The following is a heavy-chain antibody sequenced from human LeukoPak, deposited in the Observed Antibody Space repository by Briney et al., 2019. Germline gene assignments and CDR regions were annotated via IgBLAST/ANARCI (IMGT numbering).Heavy chain of an antibody. CDR2: IGSSGRTR. CDR1: GFPFSFYE. J-gene: IGHJ4*02. V-gene: IGHV3-48*03. CDR3: ALLAVASDFDY. D-gene: IGHD6-19*01. Sequence: PGGSLRLSCAVSGFPFSFYEINWVRQVPGKGLEWVSNIGSSGRTRYYADSVKGRFSISRDNAKNSLYLQMNSLRVEDTGVYYCALLAVASDFDYWGRGALVTVSS.